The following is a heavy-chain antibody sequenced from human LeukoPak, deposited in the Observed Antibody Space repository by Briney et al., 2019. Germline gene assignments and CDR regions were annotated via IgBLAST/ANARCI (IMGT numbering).Heavy chain of an antibody. V-gene: IGHV1-2*02. CDR1: GYSLTGYY. CDR3: ARDFRAAMVSDWFDP. D-gene: IGHD5-18*01. Sequence: ASVKVSCKASGYSLTGYYMHWVRQAPGQGRELMGSINPNSGGTNYAQKFQGRVTMTRDTSISTAYMELSRLRSDDTAVYYCARDFRAAMVSDWFDPWGQGTLVTVSS. CDR2: INPNSGGT. J-gene: IGHJ5*02.